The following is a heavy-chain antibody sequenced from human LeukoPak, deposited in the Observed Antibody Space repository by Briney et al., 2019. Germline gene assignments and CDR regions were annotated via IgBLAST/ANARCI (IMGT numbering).Heavy chain of an antibody. Sequence: GASVKVSCKASGYTFTDYYLHWLRQAPGQGLEWMGWMHPNSGGTNYAQNFQGRVTMTRDTSITTAYMELRRLTSDDTAVYYCASLAHFDGSTYFPDFWGQGTLVSVSS. J-gene: IGHJ4*02. CDR2: MHPNSGGT. V-gene: IGHV1-2*02. D-gene: IGHD3-22*01. CDR1: GYTFTDYY. CDR3: ASLAHFDGSTYFPDF.